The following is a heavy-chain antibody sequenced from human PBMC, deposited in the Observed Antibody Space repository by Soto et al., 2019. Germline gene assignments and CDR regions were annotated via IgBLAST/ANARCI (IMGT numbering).Heavy chain of an antibody. D-gene: IGHD2-21*02. Sequence: SETLSLTCAVYGGSFSGYYWSWIRQPPGKGLEWIGEINHSGSTNYNPSLKSRVTISVDTSKNQFSLKLSSVTAADTAVYYCAGYLCGGDCYRPYAFDIWGQGTMVTVSS. CDR2: INHSGST. CDR3: AGYLCGGDCYRPYAFDI. J-gene: IGHJ3*02. V-gene: IGHV4-34*01. CDR1: GGSFSGYY.